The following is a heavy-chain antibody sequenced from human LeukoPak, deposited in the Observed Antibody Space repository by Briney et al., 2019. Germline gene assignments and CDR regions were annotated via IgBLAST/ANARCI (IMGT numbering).Heavy chain of an antibody. CDR3: ARHGVGLLWFGELFKGGWFDP. J-gene: IGHJ5*02. CDR2: IYYSGST. Sequence: SETLSLTCTVSGGSIFSYYWSWIRQPPGKGLEWMGYIYYSGSTNYNPSLKSRVTISVDTSKNQFSLKLSSVTAADTAVYYCARHGVGLLWFGELFKGGWFDPWGQGTLVTVSS. D-gene: IGHD3-10*01. CDR1: GGSIFSYY. V-gene: IGHV4-59*08.